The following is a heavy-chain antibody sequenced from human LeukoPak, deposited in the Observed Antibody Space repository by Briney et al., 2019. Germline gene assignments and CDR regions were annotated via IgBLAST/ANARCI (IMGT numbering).Heavy chain of an antibody. J-gene: IGHJ6*02. D-gene: IGHD3-3*01. CDR3: AKDCYDFWTGLYYYYGMDV. CDR1: GFTFSSYG. CDR2: TSNDGSNK. Sequence: GGSLRLSCAASGFTFSSYGMHWVRQAPGKGLEWAAVTSNDGSNKYYAESVKGRLTISRDNSKNTLYLQMNSLRTEDTAVYYCAKDCYDFWTGLYYYYGMDVWGQGTTVTVSS. V-gene: IGHV3-30*18.